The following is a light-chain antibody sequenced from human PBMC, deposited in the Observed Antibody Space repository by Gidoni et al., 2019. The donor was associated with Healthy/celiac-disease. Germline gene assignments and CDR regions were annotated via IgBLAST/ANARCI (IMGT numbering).Light chain of an antibody. CDR2: GAS. Sequence: EIVMTQSPATLSVSPGERATLSCRASQSVSSNLAWYHQKPGQAPRLLIYGASTRATCIPARFSGSGSGTEFTLTISSLQSEDFAVYYCQQYNNWPWTCGQGTKVEIK. CDR3: QQYNNWPWT. CDR1: QSVSSN. V-gene: IGKV3-15*01. J-gene: IGKJ1*01.